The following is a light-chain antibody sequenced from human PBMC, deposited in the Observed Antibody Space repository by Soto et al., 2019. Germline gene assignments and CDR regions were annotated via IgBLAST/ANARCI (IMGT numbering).Light chain of an antibody. Sequence: DIQMTQSPSTLSGSVGDRVTITCRASQTISSWLAWYQQKPGKAPKLLIFGASSLEGDVPTRFSGRGSGTEFTLSIDNLQPEDSATYYCQQYQAYPRTFGQGTKVDIK. CDR1: QTISSW. CDR2: GAS. CDR3: QQYQAYPRT. J-gene: IGKJ1*01. V-gene: IGKV1-5*01.